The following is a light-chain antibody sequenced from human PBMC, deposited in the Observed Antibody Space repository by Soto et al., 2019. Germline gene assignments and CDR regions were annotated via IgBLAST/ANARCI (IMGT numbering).Light chain of an antibody. V-gene: IGLV6-57*04. J-gene: IGLJ2*01. CDR1: SGSIASNY. Sequence: NFMLTQPHSVSESPGKTVTISCTRSSGSIASNYVQWYQQRPGSAPTTVIYEHSQRPSGVPDRFSGSIDSSSNSASLTISGLKTDDDADYYCQSYDSSTVVFGGGTKVTVL. CDR2: EHS. CDR3: QSYDSSTVV.